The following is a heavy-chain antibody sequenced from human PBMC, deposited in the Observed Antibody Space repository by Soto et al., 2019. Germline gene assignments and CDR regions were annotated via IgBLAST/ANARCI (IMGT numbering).Heavy chain of an antibody. D-gene: IGHD3-9*01. CDR3: ARGDYDILTGPSHNWFDP. V-gene: IGHV4-31*03. J-gene: IGHJ5*02. CDR2: IYYSGNT. Sequence: QVQLQESGPGLVKPSQTLSLTCTVSGGSISSGGYYWNWIRQHPGKGLEWIGYIYYSGNTYYNPSLKSRVTMSVDTSKNQFSLKLSSVTAADTAVYYCARGDYDILTGPSHNWFDPWGQGTLVTVSS. CDR1: GGSISSGGYY.